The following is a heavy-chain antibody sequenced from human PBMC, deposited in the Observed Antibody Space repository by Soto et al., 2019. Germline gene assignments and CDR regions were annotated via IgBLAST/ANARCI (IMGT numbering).Heavy chain of an antibody. CDR1: GFTFDTYS. CDR3: ARRSGDHSAFFYYGMDA. Sequence: GGSLRLSCAASGFTFDTYSMNWVRHAPGEGPEWLSGINGDGTISSYADSVKGRFTISRDNARNTLSLQMNSLRADDTAVYYCARRSGDHSAFFYYGMDAWGQGTTVTVSS. D-gene: IGHD2-21*01. J-gene: IGHJ6*02. CDR2: INGDGTIS. V-gene: IGHV3-74*01.